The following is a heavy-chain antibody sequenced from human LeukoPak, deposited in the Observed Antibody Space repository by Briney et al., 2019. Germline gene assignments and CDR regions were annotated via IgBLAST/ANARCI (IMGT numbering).Heavy chain of an antibody. CDR3: AKDFWSGYAPLWGLGY. D-gene: IGHD3-3*01. Sequence: GGSLRLSCAASGFTFSSYGMHWVRQAPGKGLEWVAFIRYDGSNKYYADSVKGRFTISRDNSKNTLYLQMNSLRAEDTAVYYCAKDFWSGYAPLWGLGYWGQGTLVTVSS. V-gene: IGHV3-30*02. CDR2: IRYDGSNK. CDR1: GFTFSSYG. J-gene: IGHJ4*02.